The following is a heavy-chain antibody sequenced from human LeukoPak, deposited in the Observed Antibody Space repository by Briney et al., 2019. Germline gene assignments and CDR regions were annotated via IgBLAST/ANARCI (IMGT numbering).Heavy chain of an antibody. V-gene: IGHV3-7*04. CDR2: IKQDGSEK. J-gene: IGHJ4*02. Sequence: GGSLRLSCAASGFTFSSYWMSWVRQAPGKGLEWVANIKQDGSEKYYVDSVKGRFTISRDNAKNSLYLQMNSPRAEDTAVYYCARGGITMVRGALAYYFDYWGQGTLVTVSS. CDR1: GFTFSSYW. D-gene: IGHD3-10*01. CDR3: ARGGITMVRGALAYYFDY.